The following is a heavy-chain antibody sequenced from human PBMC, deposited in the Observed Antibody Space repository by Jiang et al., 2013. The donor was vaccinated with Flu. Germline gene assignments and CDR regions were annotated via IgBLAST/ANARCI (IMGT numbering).Heavy chain of an antibody. J-gene: IGHJ6*02. Sequence: SGAEVKKPGESLKISCKGSGYSFTSYWVGWVRQMPGKGLEWMGIIYPGDSDTRYSPSFQGQVTISADKSISTAYLQWSSLKASDTAIYYCVRMHSNYGYYYFAMDVWGQGTTVTVSS. CDR3: VRMHSNYGYYYFAMDV. D-gene: IGHD4-11*01. CDR2: IYPGDSDT. CDR1: GYSFTSYW. V-gene: IGHV5-51*01.